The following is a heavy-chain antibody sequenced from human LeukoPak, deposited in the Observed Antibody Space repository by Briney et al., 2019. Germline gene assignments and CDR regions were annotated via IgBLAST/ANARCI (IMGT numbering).Heavy chain of an antibody. Sequence: SETLSLTCTVSGGSISSYYWSWIRQPPGKGLEWIGYIYYSGSINYNPSLKSRVTISVDTSKSQFSLKLSSVTAADTAVYYCARHLDYYGSGSYEYWGQGTLVTVSS. V-gene: IGHV4-59*08. D-gene: IGHD3-10*01. CDR3: ARHLDYYGSGSYEY. CDR1: GGSISSYY. CDR2: IYYSGSI. J-gene: IGHJ4*02.